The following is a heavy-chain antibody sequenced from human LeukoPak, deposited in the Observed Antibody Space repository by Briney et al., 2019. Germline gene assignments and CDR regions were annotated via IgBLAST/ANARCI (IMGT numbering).Heavy chain of an antibody. J-gene: IGHJ4*02. V-gene: IGHV3-20*04. CDR1: GFTLDDYG. D-gene: IGHD2-2*01. Sequence: PGGSLRLSCAASGFTLDDYGMSWVRQAPGKGLDWVSGINWNGGSTGYADSVKGRFTISRDNAKNSLYLQMNSLRAEDTALYYCARLGYCSSTSCYDDWGQGTLVTVSS. CDR2: INWNGGST. CDR3: ARLGYCSSTSCYDD.